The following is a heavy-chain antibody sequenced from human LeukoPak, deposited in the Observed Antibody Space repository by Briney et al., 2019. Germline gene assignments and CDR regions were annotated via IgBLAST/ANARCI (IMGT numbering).Heavy chain of an antibody. CDR1: GFAFSTYG. CDR3: ATGQLWSPGIDY. D-gene: IGHD5-18*01. CDR2: IRNDGSNK. Sequence: GGSLRLSCAASGFAFSTYGMHWVRQAPGKGLEWVTFIRNDGSNKYYGDSVKGRFTISRDNSKNTLYLQMNSLRTEDTAVYYCATGQLWSPGIDYWGQGTLVTVSS. V-gene: IGHV3-30*02. J-gene: IGHJ4*02.